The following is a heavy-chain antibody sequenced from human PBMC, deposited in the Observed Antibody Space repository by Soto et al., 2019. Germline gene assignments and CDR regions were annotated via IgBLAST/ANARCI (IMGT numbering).Heavy chain of an antibody. V-gene: IGHV4-59*08. CDR3: ARHVYGYDFWSGYYISRWFDP. Sequence: SETLSLTCTVSGGSISSYYWSWIRQPPGKGLEWIGYIYYSGSTNYNPSLKSRVTISVDTSKNQFSLKLSSVTAADTAVYYCARHVYGYDFWSGYYISRWFDPWGQGTLVTVSS. CDR1: GGSISSYY. J-gene: IGHJ5*02. CDR2: IYYSGST. D-gene: IGHD3-3*01.